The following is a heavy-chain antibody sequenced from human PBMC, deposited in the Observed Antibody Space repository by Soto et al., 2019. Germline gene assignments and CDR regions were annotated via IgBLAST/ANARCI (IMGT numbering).Heavy chain of an antibody. D-gene: IGHD5-18*01. CDR3: ARWIQLWSPIGRHYRYGDV. Sequence: KPSETLSLTCTVSGGSISSGDYYWSWIRQPPGKCLEWIGYIYYSGSTYYNPSLKSRVTISVDTSKNQFSLKLSSVTAADTAVYYCARWIQLWSPIGRHYRYGDVWGQGTTVTVSS. CDR2: IYYSGST. V-gene: IGHV4-30-4*01. J-gene: IGHJ6*02. CDR1: GGSISSGDYY.